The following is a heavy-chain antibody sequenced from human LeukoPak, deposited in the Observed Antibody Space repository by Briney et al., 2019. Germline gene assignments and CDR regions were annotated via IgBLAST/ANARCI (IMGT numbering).Heavy chain of an antibody. CDR2: INPNSGGT. Sequence: ASVKVSCKASGYTFTGYYMHWVRQAPGQGLEWMGWINPNSGGTNYAQKFQGRVTMTRDTSISTAYMELSRLRSDDTAVYYCARSLPDSYYYGMDVWGQGTTVTVSS. V-gene: IGHV1-2*02. CDR3: ARSLPDSYYYGMDV. J-gene: IGHJ6*02. CDR1: GYTFTGYY.